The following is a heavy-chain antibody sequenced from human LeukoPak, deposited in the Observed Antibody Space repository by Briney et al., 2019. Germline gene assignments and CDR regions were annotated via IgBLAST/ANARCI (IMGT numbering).Heavy chain of an antibody. CDR2: LEYDRSKE. CDR1: RCTFSNYG. CDR3: AREGAYYDVLTGYHDY. V-gene: IGHV3-30*19. Sequence: PGGSLRLSCTASRCTFSNYGMHWVRQAPGKGLEWVAFLEYDRSKEYYADSVKGRFTISRDNSKNTLYLQMNSLGAEDTAVYYCAREGAYYDVLTGYHDYWGQGTLVTVSS. J-gene: IGHJ4*02. D-gene: IGHD3-9*01.